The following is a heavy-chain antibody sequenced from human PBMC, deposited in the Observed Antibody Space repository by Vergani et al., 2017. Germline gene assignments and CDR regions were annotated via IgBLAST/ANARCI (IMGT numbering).Heavy chain of an antibody. Sequence: EVQLVESGGGLVKPGGSLRLSCAASGFTFSNAWMNWVRQAPGKGLEWVGRIKSKTDGGTTDYAAPVKGRFTISRDDSKNTLYLQMNSLKTEDTAVYYCAKAYSGSYPGDAFDIWGQGTMVTVSS. V-gene: IGHV3-15*07. CDR3: AKAYSGSYPGDAFDI. J-gene: IGHJ3*02. D-gene: IGHD1-26*01. CDR2: IKSKTDGGTT. CDR1: GFTFSNAW.